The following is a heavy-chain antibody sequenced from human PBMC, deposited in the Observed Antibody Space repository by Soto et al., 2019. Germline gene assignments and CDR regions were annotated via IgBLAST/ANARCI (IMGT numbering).Heavy chain of an antibody. CDR3: ARGRRFANDY. CDR1: GGSFSGYY. V-gene: IGHV4-34*01. Sequence: SETLSLTCAVYGGSFSGYYWSWIRQPPGKGLEWIGEINHSGSTNYNPSLKSRVTISVDTSKNQFSLKLSSVTAADTAVYYCARGRRFANDYWGQGTLVTVSS. J-gene: IGHJ4*02. D-gene: IGHD3-16*01. CDR2: INHSGST.